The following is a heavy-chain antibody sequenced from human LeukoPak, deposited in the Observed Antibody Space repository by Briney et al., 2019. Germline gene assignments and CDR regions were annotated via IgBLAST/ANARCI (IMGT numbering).Heavy chain of an antibody. D-gene: IGHD4-17*01. V-gene: IGHV4-4*07. CDR3: ARVPYGDYGFHYYMDV. CDR2: IYTSGST. Sequence: SETLSLTCTVSGGSISSYYWSWIRRPAGKGLEWIGRIYTSGSTNYNPSLKSRVTMSVDTSKNQFSLKLGSVTAADTAVYYCARVPYGDYGFHYYMDVWGKGTTVTVSS. J-gene: IGHJ6*03. CDR1: GGSISSYY.